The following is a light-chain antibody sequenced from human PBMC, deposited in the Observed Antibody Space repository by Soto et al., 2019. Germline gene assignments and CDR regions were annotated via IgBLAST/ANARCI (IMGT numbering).Light chain of an antibody. CDR1: SSNIGNNA. Sequence: QSVLTQPPSVSEAPRQRVTIPCSGSSSNIGNNAVNWYQQLPGKAPKLLIYYDDLLPSGVSDRFSGSKSGTSASLAISGLQSEDEAAYYCAAWDDSLNEGVFGTGTKLSVL. V-gene: IGLV1-36*01. CDR3: AAWDDSLNEGV. CDR2: YDD. J-gene: IGLJ1*01.